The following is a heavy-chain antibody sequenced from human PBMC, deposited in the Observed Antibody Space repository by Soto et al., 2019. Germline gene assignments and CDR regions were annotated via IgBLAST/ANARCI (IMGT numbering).Heavy chain of an antibody. V-gene: IGHV3-33*01. Sequence: GGSLRLSCAASGFTFSSYGMHWVRQAPGKGLEWVAVIWYDGSNKYYADSVKGRFTISRDNSKNTLYLQMNSLRAEDTAVYYCARDGTAYGSSRRRGFDYWGQGTLVTVSS. CDR1: GFTFSSYG. CDR2: IWYDGSNK. J-gene: IGHJ4*02. D-gene: IGHD6-13*01. CDR3: ARDGTAYGSSRRRGFDY.